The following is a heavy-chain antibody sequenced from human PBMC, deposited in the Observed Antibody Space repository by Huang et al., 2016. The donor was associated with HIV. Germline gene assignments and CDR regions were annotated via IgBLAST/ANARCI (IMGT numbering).Heavy chain of an antibody. J-gene: IGHJ3*01. V-gene: IGHV2-5*02. CDR1: GFSLSTSGVA. Sequence: QITLKESGPSLVKPTQTLTLTCTFSGFSLSTSGVAVGWIRQPPGKALEWLGNIYWDEDRRYIPTLKSRLASTKDTSNNHVVLTLTNVDLVDTGTYYCAHRLVVHYHPTDYRRPVESFDVRGQGTMVSVSS. CDR3: AHRLVVHYHPTDYRRPVESFDV. D-gene: IGHD2-2*01. CDR2: IYWDEDR.